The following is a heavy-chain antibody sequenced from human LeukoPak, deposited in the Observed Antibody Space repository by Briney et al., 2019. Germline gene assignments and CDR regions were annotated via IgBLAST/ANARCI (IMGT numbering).Heavy chain of an antibody. CDR3: VKDRSIAAPNNDFFDS. Sequence: ETLSLTCAVSGGSVSHSNWWTWVRQSPGKGLEFVSHISSNGATTYYADSVKGRFTISRDNSKNTLYLQMSSLRADDTAVYYCVKDRSIAAPNNDFFDSWGQGALVTVSS. V-gene: IGHV3-64D*06. CDR1: GGSVSHSNW. CDR2: ISSNGATT. J-gene: IGHJ4*02. D-gene: IGHD6-6*01.